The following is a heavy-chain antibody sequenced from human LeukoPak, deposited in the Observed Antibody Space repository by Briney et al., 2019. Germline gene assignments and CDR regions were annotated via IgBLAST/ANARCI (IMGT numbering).Heavy chain of an antibody. D-gene: IGHD3-10*01. CDR2: IYPSDSDT. CDR3: ATRITMVRGVIENFDY. V-gene: IGHV5-51*01. Sequence: GESLKISCKGSGYRFTSYWIGWVRQMPGKGLEWMGVIYPSDSDTRYSPSFQGQVTISADKSISTAYLQWSSLKASDTAMYYCATRITMVRGVIENFDYWGQGTLVTVSS. CDR1: GYRFTSYW. J-gene: IGHJ4*02.